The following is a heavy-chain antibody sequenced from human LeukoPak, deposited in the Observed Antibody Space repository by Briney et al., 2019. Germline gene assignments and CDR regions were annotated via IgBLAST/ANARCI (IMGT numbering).Heavy chain of an antibody. D-gene: IGHD6-13*01. Sequence: ASVKVSCKASGYTFTGYYMHWVRQAPGQGLEWMGIINPSGGSTSYAQKFQGRVTMTRDMSTTTVYMELSSLRSEDTAVYYCARDEYSSSWYEWGQGTLVTVSS. V-gene: IGHV1-46*01. CDR1: GYTFTGYY. CDR2: INPSGGST. J-gene: IGHJ4*02. CDR3: ARDEYSSSWYE.